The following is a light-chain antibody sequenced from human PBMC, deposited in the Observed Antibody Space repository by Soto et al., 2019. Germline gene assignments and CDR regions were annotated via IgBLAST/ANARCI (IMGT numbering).Light chain of an antibody. CDR1: QSIGSW. CDR2: KAS. Sequence: DIRMTQSPSTLSASVGDRVTITCRASQSIGSWLAWYQQKPGKAPRLLIYKASNLEGGVLSRFSGSGSGTDFTLTISSLQADDCATYYCQQYTDFSALTFGGGTKVEIK. J-gene: IGKJ4*01. V-gene: IGKV1-5*03. CDR3: QQYTDFSALT.